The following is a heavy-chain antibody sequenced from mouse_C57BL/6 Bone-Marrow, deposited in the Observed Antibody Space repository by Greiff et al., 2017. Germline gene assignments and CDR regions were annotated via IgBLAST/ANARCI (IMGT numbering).Heavy chain of an antibody. D-gene: IGHD1-1*01. Sequence: DVMLVESGGGLVKPGGSLKLSCAASGFTFSDYGMHWVRQAPEKGLEWVAYISSGSSTIYYADTVKGRFTISRDNAKNTVFLQMTSLRSEDTAMYYCSRVDYGVSCWYFDVWGTGTTVTASS. CDR3: SRVDYGVSCWYFDV. V-gene: IGHV5-17*01. J-gene: IGHJ1*03. CDR2: ISSGSSTI. CDR1: GFTFSDYG.